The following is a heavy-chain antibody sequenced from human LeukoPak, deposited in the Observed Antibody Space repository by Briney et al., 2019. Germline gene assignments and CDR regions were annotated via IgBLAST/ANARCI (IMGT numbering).Heavy chain of an antibody. CDR2: INPNSGGT. Sequence: ASVKVSCKASGYTFTGYYMHWVRQAPGQGLEWMGWINPNSGGTNYAQKFQGRVTMTRDTSISTAYMELSRLRSDDTAVYYCARLGYCTSGICYSLDYWGQGTLVTVSS. V-gene: IGHV1-2*02. CDR1: GYTFTGYY. D-gene: IGHD2-8*01. CDR3: ARLGYCTSGICYSLDY. J-gene: IGHJ4*02.